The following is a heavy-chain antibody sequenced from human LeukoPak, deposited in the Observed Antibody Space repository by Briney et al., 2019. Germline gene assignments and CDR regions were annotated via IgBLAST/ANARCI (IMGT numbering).Heavy chain of an antibody. Sequence: GGSLRLSCAASGFTFSSYGMHWVRQAPGKGLEWVAFIRYDGSNKYYADSVKGRFTISRDNSKNTLYLQMNSLRAEDTAVYYCANLDYGGNSWYYYYYMDVWGKGTTVTVSS. CDR2: IRYDGSNK. CDR3: ANLDYGGNSWYYYYYMDV. V-gene: IGHV3-30*02. D-gene: IGHD4-23*01. J-gene: IGHJ6*03. CDR1: GFTFSSYG.